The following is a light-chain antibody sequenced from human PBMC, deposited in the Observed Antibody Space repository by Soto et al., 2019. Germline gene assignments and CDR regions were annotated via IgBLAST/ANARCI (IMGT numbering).Light chain of an antibody. V-gene: IGKV1-6*01. J-gene: IGKJ1*01. CDR3: LQDYNYPRT. Sequence: AIQMTQSPSSLSASVGDRVTITCRASQVIRNDLGWYQQKPGKAPKLLIYAAFTLQSGVPSRFSGSGSGTDFTLTISSLQPEDFATYFCLQDYNYPRTFGQGTKADIK. CDR2: AAF. CDR1: QVIRND.